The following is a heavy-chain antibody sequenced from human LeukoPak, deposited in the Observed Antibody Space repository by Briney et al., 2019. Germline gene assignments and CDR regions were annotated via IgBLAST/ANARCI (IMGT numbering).Heavy chain of an antibody. CDR2: IYHSGST. CDR3: ARAALSMVRGVIPNWFDP. D-gene: IGHD3-10*01. V-gene: IGHV4-38-2*02. Sequence: KPSETLSLTCTVSGYSISSGYYWGWIRQPPGKGLEWIGSIYHSGSTYYNPSLKSRVTISVDTSKNQFSLKLSSVTAADTAVYYCARAALSMVRGVIPNWFDPWGQGTLVTVSS. CDR1: GYSISSGYY. J-gene: IGHJ5*02.